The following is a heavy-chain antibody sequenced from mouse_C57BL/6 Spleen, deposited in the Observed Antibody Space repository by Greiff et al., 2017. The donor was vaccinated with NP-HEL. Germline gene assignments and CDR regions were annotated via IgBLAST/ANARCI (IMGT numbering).Heavy chain of an antibody. CDR2: ISSGSSTI. V-gene: IGHV5-17*01. CDR3: ARAYSHYYAMDY. J-gene: IGHJ4*01. CDR1: GFTFSDYG. D-gene: IGHD2-12*01. Sequence: DVMLVESGGGLVKPGGSLKLSCAASGFTFSDYGMHWVRQAPEQGLEWVAYISSGSSTIYYADTVKGRVTISRDNAKNTLFLQMTSLRSEDTAMYYCARAYSHYYAMDYWGQGTSVTVSS.